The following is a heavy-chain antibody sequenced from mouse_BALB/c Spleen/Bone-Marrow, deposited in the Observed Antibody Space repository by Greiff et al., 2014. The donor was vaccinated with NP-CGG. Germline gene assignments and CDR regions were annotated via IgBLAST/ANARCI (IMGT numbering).Heavy chain of an antibody. Sequence: QVQLQQSGAELVRPGASVKLSCKASDYSFTNYWMHWVKQRPGQGLEWIGMIHPSDSETRSNQKSKDKATLTVDKSSSTAYMQLSSPTSEDSAVYYCVRGGCDGWCFDVWGAGTTVTVSS. J-gene: IGHJ1*01. CDR3: VRGGCDGWCFDV. V-gene: IGHV1-74*01. CDR1: DYSFTNYW. CDR2: IHPSDSET.